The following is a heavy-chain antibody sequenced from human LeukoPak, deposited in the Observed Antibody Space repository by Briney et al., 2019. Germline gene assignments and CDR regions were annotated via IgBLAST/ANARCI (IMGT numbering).Heavy chain of an antibody. J-gene: IGHJ4*02. Sequence: GGSLRLSCAASGFTFSNAWLSWVRQAPGKGLEWVGRIKSKTDGGTTDYAAPVKGRFTISRDDSKNTLYLQMNSLKTEDTAVYYCTTGRYSYGYDYWGQGTLVTVSS. CDR3: TTGRYSYGYDY. D-gene: IGHD5-18*01. V-gene: IGHV3-15*01. CDR1: GFTFSNAW. CDR2: IKSKTDGGTT.